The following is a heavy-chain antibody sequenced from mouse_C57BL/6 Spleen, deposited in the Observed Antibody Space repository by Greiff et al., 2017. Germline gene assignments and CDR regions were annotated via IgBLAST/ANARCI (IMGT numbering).Heavy chain of an antibody. CDR2: IYPSDSET. Sequence: QVQLQQPGAELVRPGSSVKLSCKASGYTFTSYWMDWVKQRPGQGLEWIGNIYPSDSETHYNQKFKDKATLTVDKSSSTAYMQLSSLTSEDSAVYYCAVGGSSPCMDYWGQGTSVTVSS. D-gene: IGHD1-1*01. V-gene: IGHV1-61*01. CDR3: AVGGSSPCMDY. CDR1: GYTFTSYW. J-gene: IGHJ4*01.